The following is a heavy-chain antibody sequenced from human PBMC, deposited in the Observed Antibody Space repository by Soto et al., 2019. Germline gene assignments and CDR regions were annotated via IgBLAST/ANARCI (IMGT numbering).Heavy chain of an antibody. J-gene: IGHJ4*02. Sequence: PGGSLRLSCAASGFTFTRYSMNWVRQAPGKGLEWVSSISSTTNYIYYGDSMKGRFTISRDNAKNSLYLEMNSLRAEDTAVYYCARESEDLTSDFDYWGQGTLVTVSS. CDR3: ARESEDLTSDFDY. CDR1: GFTFTRYS. V-gene: IGHV3-21*06. CDR2: ISSTTNYI.